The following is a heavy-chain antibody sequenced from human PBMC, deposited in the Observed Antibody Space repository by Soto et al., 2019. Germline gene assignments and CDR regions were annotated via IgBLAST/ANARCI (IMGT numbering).Heavy chain of an antibody. D-gene: IGHD6-19*01. Sequence: EVQLVESGGGLVQPGRSLRLSCAASGFTFDDYAMHWVRQAPGKGLEWVSGISWNSGSIGYADSVKGRFTISRDNAKNSLYLQMNSLRAEDTALYYCAKDIGGAVAGDGYFDLWGRGTLVTVSS. CDR3: AKDIGGAVAGDGYFDL. CDR2: ISWNSGSI. J-gene: IGHJ2*01. V-gene: IGHV3-9*01. CDR1: GFTFDDYA.